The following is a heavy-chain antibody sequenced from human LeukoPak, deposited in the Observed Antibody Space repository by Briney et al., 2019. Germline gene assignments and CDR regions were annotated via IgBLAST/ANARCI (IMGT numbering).Heavy chain of an antibody. CDR1: GFTVSSNY. V-gene: IGHV3-48*03. CDR3: ARGFGVEMATSFDH. J-gene: IGHJ4*02. D-gene: IGHD5-24*01. Sequence: GGSLRLSCAASGFTVSSNYMNWVRQAPGKGLEWVSYISSSGSTIYYADSVKGRFTISRDNAKNSLYLQMNSLRAEDTAVYYCARGFGVEMATSFDHWGQGALVTVSS. CDR2: ISSSGSTI.